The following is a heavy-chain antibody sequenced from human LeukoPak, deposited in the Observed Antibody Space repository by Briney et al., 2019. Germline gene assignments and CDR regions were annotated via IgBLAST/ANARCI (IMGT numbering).Heavy chain of an antibody. V-gene: IGHV4-34*01. J-gene: IGHJ4*02. D-gene: IGHD2-15*01. CDR1: GGSFSGYY. Sequence: SETLSLTCAVYGGSFSGYYWSWIRQPPGKGPEWIGEINHSGSTNYNPSLKSRVTISVDTSKSQFSLKLSSVTAADTAVYYCARARRDCSGGSCYTKPYDYWGQGTLVTVSS. CDR2: INHSGST. CDR3: ARARRDCSGGSCYTKPYDY.